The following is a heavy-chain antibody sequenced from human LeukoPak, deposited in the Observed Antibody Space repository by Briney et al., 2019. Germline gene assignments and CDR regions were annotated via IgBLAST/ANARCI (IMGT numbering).Heavy chain of an antibody. CDR1: GFTVSSNY. Sequence: GGSLRLSCAASGFTVSSNYMSWVRQAPGKGLEWVSVIYSGGSTYYADSVKGRFTISRDNSKNTLYLQMNSLRAEDTAVYYCARAPTVTGSYYYYYMDVRGKGTTVTVSS. D-gene: IGHD4-11*01. CDR3: ARAPTVTGSYYYYYMDV. V-gene: IGHV3-53*01. CDR2: IYSGGST. J-gene: IGHJ6*03.